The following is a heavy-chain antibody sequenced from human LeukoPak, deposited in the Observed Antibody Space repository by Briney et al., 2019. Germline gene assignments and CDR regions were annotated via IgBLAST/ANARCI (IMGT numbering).Heavy chain of an antibody. D-gene: IGHD3-9*01. Sequence: PSETLSLTCTVSGGSISSYYWSWIRQPPGKGLEWIGYIYYSGSTNYNPSLKSRATISVDTSKNQFSLKLSSVTAADTAVYYCARGYYDILTGYYPGPFDPWGQGTLVTVSS. J-gene: IGHJ5*02. CDR2: IYYSGST. CDR3: ARGYYDILTGYYPGPFDP. CDR1: GGSISSYY. V-gene: IGHV4-59*08.